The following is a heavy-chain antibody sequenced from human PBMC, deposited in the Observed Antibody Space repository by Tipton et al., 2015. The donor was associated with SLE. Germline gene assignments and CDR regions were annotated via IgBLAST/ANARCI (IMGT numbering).Heavy chain of an antibody. CDR2: IYHLGST. V-gene: IGHV4-59*08. D-gene: IGHD2-8*01. CDR1: GGSISSNY. Sequence: TLSLTCSVSGGSISSNYWIWIRQPPGKGLEWIGSIYHLGSTNYNPSLKRRVTISVDTSKNQFSLKLTSVTAADTAEYYCARGMLTWRGAIVGVDVWGQGTRVNVSS. J-gene: IGHJ6*02. CDR3: ARGMLTWRGAIVGVDV.